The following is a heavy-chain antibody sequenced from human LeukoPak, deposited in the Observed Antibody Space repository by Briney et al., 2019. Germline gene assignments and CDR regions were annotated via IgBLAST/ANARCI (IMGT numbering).Heavy chain of an antibody. D-gene: IGHD2-2*01. V-gene: IGHV3-49*04. Sequence: GGSLRLSCTASGFTFGDYAMSWVRRAPGKGLEWVGFIRSKAYGGTTEYAASVKGRFTISRDDSKSIAYLQMNSLKTEDTAVYYCTREAVGYCSSTSCHYYYYYYMDVWGKGTTVTISS. CDR3: TREAVGYCSSTSCHYYYYYYMDV. CDR1: GFTFGDYA. CDR2: IRSKAYGGTT. J-gene: IGHJ6*03.